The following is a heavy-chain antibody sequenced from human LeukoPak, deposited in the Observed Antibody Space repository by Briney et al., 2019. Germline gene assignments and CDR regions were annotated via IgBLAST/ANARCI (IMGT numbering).Heavy chain of an antibody. D-gene: IGHD2-15*01. CDR2: IYSGGST. CDR1: GFTVNRKY. V-gene: IGHV3-66*01. J-gene: IGHJ6*03. CDR3: ARVHCSGGSCYSGSPYYYSMDV. Sequence: QPGGSLRLSCVASGFTVNRKYMTWVRPAPGKGLEWVSVIYSGGSTNYADSVRGRFTISRDSSRNTLYLQMNSLRAEDTAVYYCARVHCSGGSCYSGSPYYYSMDVWGKGTTVTVSS.